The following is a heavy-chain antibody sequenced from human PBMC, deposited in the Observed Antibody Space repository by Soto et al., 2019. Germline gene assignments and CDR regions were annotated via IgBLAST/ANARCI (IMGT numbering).Heavy chain of an antibody. CDR2: IIPIFGTG. D-gene: IGHD2-21*02. J-gene: IGHJ4*02. CDR3: APTGRTVVTPSDY. CDR1: GGTFSSYA. Sequence: QVQLVQSGAEVKKPGSSVKVSCKASGGTFSSYAISWVRQAPGQGLEWMGGIIPIFGTGNYAQKLQGRVTITAHESTSTAYMELSSLSSEDTAVYYCAPTGRTVVTPSDYWGQGTLVTVSS. V-gene: IGHV1-69*12.